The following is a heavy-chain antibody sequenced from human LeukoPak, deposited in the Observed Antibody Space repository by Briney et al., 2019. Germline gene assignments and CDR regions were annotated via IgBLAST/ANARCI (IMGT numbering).Heavy chain of an antibody. J-gene: IGHJ6*04. V-gene: IGHV1-2*04. CDR1: GYTFTSYD. D-gene: IGHD3-10*01. CDR3: AREIRDYGMDV. CDR2: INPNSGGT. Sequence: GASVKVSCKASGYTFTSYDINWVRQATGQGLEWMGWINPNSGGTNYAQKFQGWVTMTRDTSISTAYMELSRLRSDDTAVYYCAREIRDYGMDVWGKGTTVTVSS.